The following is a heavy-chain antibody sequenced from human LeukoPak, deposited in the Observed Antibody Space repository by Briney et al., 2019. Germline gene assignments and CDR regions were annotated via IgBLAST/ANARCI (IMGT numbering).Heavy chain of an antibody. D-gene: IGHD2-2*03. CDR1: GFTFSSYG. CDR3: ARYGYCSSTSCKDGAFDI. Sequence: PGGSLRLSCAASGFTFSSYGMHWVRQAPGKGLEWVTLILHDGSKKYADSVKGRFTISGDNSKNTLYLQMNSLRAEDTAVYYCARYGYCSSTSCKDGAFDIWGQGTMVTVSS. J-gene: IGHJ3*02. CDR2: ILHDGSKK. V-gene: IGHV3-30*03.